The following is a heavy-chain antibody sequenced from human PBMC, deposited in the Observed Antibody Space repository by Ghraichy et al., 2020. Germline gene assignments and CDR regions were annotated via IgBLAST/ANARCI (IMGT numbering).Heavy chain of an antibody. CDR1: GFTFSSYS. Sequence: GGSLRLSCTASGFTFSSYSMNWVRQAPGKGLEWVSSMSSSSSYIYYTDSLKGRLTISRDNAKNSLYLQMNSLRAEDTAVYYCARDLPFIAAAELRGAGDYCGQGTLVTVSS. J-gene: IGHJ4*02. CDR3: ARDLPFIAAAELRGAGDY. V-gene: IGHV3-21*01. CDR2: MSSSSSYI. D-gene: IGHD6-13*01.